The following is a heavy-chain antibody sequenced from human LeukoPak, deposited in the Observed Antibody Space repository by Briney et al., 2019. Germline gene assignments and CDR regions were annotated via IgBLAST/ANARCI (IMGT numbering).Heavy chain of an antibody. CDR3: ARVVGIAAAGRRIYWFDP. CDR1: GYTFSSYY. V-gene: IGHV1-18*04. CDR2: ISAYNGNT. D-gene: IGHD6-13*01. Sequence: ASVKVSCKASGYTFSSYYVHWVRQAPGQGLEWMGWISAYNGNTNYAQKLQGRVTMTTDTSTSTAYMELRSLRSDDTAVYYCARVVGIAAAGRRIYWFDPWGQGTLVTVSS. J-gene: IGHJ5*02.